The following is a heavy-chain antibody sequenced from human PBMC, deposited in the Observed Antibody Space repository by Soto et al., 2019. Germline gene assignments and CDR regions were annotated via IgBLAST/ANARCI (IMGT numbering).Heavy chain of an antibody. Sequence: GASVKVSCKASGYSFTDYHIHWVRQAPGQGLEWLGRINPKSGGTSTAQKFQGWVTMTTDTSISTASMELTRLTSDDAAIYYCARGDSTDCSNGVCSFFYNHDMDVWGQGTTVTVSS. CDR3: ARGDSTDCSNGVCSFFYNHDMDV. V-gene: IGHV1-2*04. D-gene: IGHD2-8*01. CDR1: GYSFTDYH. J-gene: IGHJ6*02. CDR2: INPKSGGT.